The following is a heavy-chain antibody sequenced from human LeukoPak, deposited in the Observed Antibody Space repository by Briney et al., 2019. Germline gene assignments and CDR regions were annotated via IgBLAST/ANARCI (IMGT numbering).Heavy chain of an antibody. CDR2: MNPNRGNT. CDR3: ARAKPGMVYATYWFDP. D-gene: IGHD2-8*01. Sequence: VASVKVSCKASGYTFTSYDINWVRQAPGQGLEWMGWMNPNRGNTVYAQKLQGRVTMTRNTSIRTDYMELSSLRSEDTAVYYCARAKPGMVYATYWFDPWGQGTLVTVSS. V-gene: IGHV1-8*01. J-gene: IGHJ5*02. CDR1: GYTFTSYD.